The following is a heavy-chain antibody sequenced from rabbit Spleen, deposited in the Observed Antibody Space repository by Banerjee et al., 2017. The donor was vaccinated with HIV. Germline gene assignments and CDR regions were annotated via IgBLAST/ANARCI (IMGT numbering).Heavy chain of an antibody. V-gene: IGHV1S47*01. D-gene: IGHD8-1*01. CDR1: GLDFSRYG. CDR3: ARDAGTSFSTYGMDL. CDR2: IDLVFGST. Sequence: EESGGDLVKPGGTLTLTCTASGLDFSRYGVSWVRQAPGKGLEWIGYIDLVFGSTYYATWVNGRFTISSHNAQNTLYLQLNSLTAADTATYFCARDAGTSFSTYGMDLWGPGTLVTVS. J-gene: IGHJ6*01.